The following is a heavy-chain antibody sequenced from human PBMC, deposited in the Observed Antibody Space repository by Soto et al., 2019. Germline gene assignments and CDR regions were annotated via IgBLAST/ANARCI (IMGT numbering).Heavy chain of an antibody. CDR2: INPDSGGT. CDR3: TRKVRDYNFDY. CDR1: GYTFSGYY. Sequence: ASVKVSCKASGYTFSGYYMHWVRQAPGQGLEWMGWINPDSGGTNYAQKFQGRVTMTRDTSISTAYMELSRLRSDDTAVYYCTRKVRDYNFDYWGQGALVTASS. J-gene: IGHJ4*02. V-gene: IGHV1-2*02. D-gene: IGHD4-17*01.